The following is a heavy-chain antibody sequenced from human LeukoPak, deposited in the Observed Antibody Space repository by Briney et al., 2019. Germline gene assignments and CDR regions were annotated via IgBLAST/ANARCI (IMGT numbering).Heavy chain of an antibody. CDR1: GGSISSSSYY. CDR2: IYYSGST. Sequence: SETLSLTCTVSGGSISSSSYYWGWIRQPPGKGLEWIGSIYYSGSTYYNPSLKSRVTISVDTSKNQFSLKLSSVTAADTAVYYCARYSSGYYAFFDYWGQGTLVTVSS. J-gene: IGHJ4*02. D-gene: IGHD3-22*01. V-gene: IGHV4-39*07. CDR3: ARYSSGYYAFFDY.